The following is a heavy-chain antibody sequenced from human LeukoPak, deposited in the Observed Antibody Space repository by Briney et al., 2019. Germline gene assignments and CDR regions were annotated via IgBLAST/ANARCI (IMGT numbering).Heavy chain of an antibody. D-gene: IGHD3-22*01. CDR3: ARVQPHHYDSSGYPPDY. Sequence: KPGGSLRLSCAASGFTFSDYYMSWIRQAPGKGQEWVSYISSSGSTIYYADSVKGRFTISRDNAKNSLYLQMNSLRAEDTAVYYCARVQPHHYDSSGYPPDYWGQGTLVTVSS. CDR1: GFTFSDYY. CDR2: ISSSGSTI. J-gene: IGHJ4*02. V-gene: IGHV3-11*01.